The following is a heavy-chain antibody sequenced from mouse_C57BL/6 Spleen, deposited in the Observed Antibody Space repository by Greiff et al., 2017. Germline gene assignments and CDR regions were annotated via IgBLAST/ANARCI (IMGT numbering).Heavy chain of an antibody. CDR3: ARGDYYGSSPWYFDV. D-gene: IGHD1-1*01. Sequence: LVESGPELVKPGASVKLSCKASGYTFTSYDINWVKQRPGQGLEWIGWIYPRDGSTKYNEKFKGKATLTVDTSSSTAYMELHSLTSEDSAVYFCARGDYYGSSPWYFDVWGTGTTVTVSS. V-gene: IGHV1-85*01. CDR1: GYTFTSYD. CDR2: IYPRDGST. J-gene: IGHJ1*03.